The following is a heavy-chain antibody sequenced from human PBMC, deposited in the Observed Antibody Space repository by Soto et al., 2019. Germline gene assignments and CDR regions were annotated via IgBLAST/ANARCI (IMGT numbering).Heavy chain of an antibody. CDR2: ISYDGSNK. J-gene: IGHJ4*02. CDR3: ARDKRDLRFLEWSYYFDY. D-gene: IGHD3-3*01. V-gene: IGHV3-30-3*01. Sequence: QVQLVESGGGVVQPGRSLRLSCAASGFTFSSYAMHWVRQAPGKGLEWVAVISYDGSNKYYADSVKGRLTISRDNSKNTRYPIMNSLRAEDTAVYYCARDKRDLRFLEWSYYFDYWGQGTLVTVSS. CDR1: GFTFSSYA.